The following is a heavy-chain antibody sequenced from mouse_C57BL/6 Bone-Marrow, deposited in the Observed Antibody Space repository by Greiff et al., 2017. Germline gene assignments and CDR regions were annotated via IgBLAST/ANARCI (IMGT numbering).Heavy chain of an antibody. CDR1: GYTFTSYW. J-gene: IGHJ3*01. CDR2: IYPGNSDT. D-gene: IGHD2-3*01. Sequence: VQLQQSGTVLARPGASVKMSCKTSGYTFTSYWMHWVKQRPGQGLEWIGAIYPGNSDTSYNQKFKGKAKLTAVTSASTAYMELSSLTYEDSAVYYCSYDGYYDWVWFAYWGQGTLVTVSA. V-gene: IGHV1-5*01. CDR3: SYDGYYDWVWFAY.